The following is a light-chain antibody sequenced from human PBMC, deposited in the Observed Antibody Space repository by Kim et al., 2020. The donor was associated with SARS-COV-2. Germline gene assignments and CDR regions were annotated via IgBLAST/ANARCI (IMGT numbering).Light chain of an antibody. V-gene: IGLV2-8*01. CDR1: SSDVGAYNY. J-gene: IGLJ1*01. Sequence: QSAPTQPPSASGSPGQSVTISCTGTSSDVGAYNYVSWYQQHPGKAPKLMIYEVTKRPSGVPDRFSGSKSGNTASLTVSGLQAEDEADYYCSSYAGSITYVFGTGTKVTVL. CDR2: EVT. CDR3: SSYAGSITYV.